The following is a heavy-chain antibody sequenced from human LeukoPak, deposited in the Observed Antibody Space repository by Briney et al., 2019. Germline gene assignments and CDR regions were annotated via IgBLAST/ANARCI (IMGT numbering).Heavy chain of an antibody. CDR3: ARQSVDTAMVPFDY. D-gene: IGHD5-18*01. V-gene: IGHV5-51*01. J-gene: IGHJ4*02. CDR1: GYSFTSHW. Sequence: GESLKISCEASGYSFTSHWIGWVRQMPGKGLEWMGIIYPGDSDTRYSPSFQGQVTISADKSISTAYLQWSSLKASDTAMYYCARQSVDTAMVPFDYWGQGTLVTVSS. CDR2: IYPGDSDT.